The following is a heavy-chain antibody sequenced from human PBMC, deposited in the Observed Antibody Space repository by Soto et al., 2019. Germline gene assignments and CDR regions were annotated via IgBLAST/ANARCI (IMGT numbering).Heavy chain of an antibody. CDR3: AKAYSMTIFGVVIETPGDGFDI. V-gene: IGHV3-23*01. D-gene: IGHD3-3*01. CDR2: IRGSGGST. CDR1: GFTFSSYA. J-gene: IGHJ3*02. Sequence: EVQLLESGGGLVQPGGSLRLSCAASGFTFSSYAMSWVRQAPGKGLEWVSSIRGSGGSTNYADSVKGRFTISRDNSKNTLYLRMNSLRVEDTAVYYCAKAYSMTIFGVVIETPGDGFDIWGQGTMVTASS.